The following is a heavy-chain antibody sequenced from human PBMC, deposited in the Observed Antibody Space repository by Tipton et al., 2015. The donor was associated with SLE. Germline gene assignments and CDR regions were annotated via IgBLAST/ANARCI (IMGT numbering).Heavy chain of an antibody. J-gene: IGHJ6*03. Sequence: SLRPSCAASGFTFSSHWMSWVRQAPGKGLEWVANIKQDGSEKYYVDPVKGRFTISRDNAKNSLYLQMNSLRAEDTAVYYCARDSLRFLEWASYYYYMGVWGKGTTVTVSS. CDR2: IKQDGSEK. CDR1: GFTFSSHW. CDR3: ARDSLRFLEWASYYYYMGV. D-gene: IGHD3-3*01. V-gene: IGHV3-7*01.